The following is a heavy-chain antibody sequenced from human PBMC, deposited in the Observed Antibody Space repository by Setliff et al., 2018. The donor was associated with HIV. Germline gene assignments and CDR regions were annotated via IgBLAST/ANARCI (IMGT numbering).Heavy chain of an antibody. CDR2: INPNNGGR. J-gene: IGHJ4*02. Sequence: GASVKVSCKASGYTFTGYYMHWVRQAPGQGLEWMGWINPNNGGRNYAQRFLGRVTMTRDTSISTAYMELSRLKFDDTAVYYCARAIGGKGWYYFAYWGQGTLVTVSS. CDR3: ARAIGGKGWYYFAY. CDR1: GYTFTGYY. V-gene: IGHV1-2*02. D-gene: IGHD2-15*01.